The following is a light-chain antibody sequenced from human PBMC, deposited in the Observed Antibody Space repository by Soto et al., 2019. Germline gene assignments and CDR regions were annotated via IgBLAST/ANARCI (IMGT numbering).Light chain of an antibody. Sequence: IRMTQSTSTLSASVGDRVTITCRTSQGISSYLAWYQQKPGKAPKLLIYAASTLQSGVPSRFSGSGSGTDFTLTISCLQSEDFATYYCQQYYSYPPITFGQGTRLEI. CDR3: QQYYSYPPIT. V-gene: IGKV1-8*01. CDR1: QGISSY. J-gene: IGKJ5*01. CDR2: AAS.